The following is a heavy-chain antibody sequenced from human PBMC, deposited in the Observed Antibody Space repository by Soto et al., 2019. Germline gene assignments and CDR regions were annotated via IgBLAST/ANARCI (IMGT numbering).Heavy chain of an antibody. V-gene: IGHV4-59*01. CDR2: VSQGWAAAYMAEGETT. CDR1: GVSIDNFF. J-gene: IGHJ5*02. Sequence: QVQLQESGPGLLRPSETLSLTCTVSGVSIDNFFWSWIRQTPGKGLEWIGYVSQGWAAAYMAEGETTGYNPSLESRATISLDLPKNQFSLNLTSVTAADTAVYYCARDRGGITVSSKPLGEWFDPWGQGILVTVSS. CDR3: ARDRGGITVSSKPLGEWFDP. D-gene: IGHD3-16*01.